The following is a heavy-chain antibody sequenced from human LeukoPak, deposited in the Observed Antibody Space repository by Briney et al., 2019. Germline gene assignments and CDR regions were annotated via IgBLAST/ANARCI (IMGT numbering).Heavy chain of an antibody. CDR2: IRSKAYGGAT. CDR3: TRAHGGWFDY. J-gene: IGHJ4*02. D-gene: IGHD6-19*01. Sequence: GGSLRLSCTASGFTFGDYAMSWVRQAPGKGLEWVGFIRSKAYGGATEYAASVKGRFTISRDDSKSIAYLQMNSLKTEDTAVYYCTRAHGGWFDYWGQGTLVTVSS. CDR1: GFTFGDYA. V-gene: IGHV3-49*04.